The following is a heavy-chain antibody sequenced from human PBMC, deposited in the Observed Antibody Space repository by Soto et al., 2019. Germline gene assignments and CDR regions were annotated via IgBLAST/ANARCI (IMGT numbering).Heavy chain of an antibody. CDR3: ARRSAFDI. Sequence: GSLRLSCTASGFTFSSYAMTWVRQAPGKGLEWISYISSSGSTIYYADPVKGRFTISRDNAKKTLYLQMNSLRAEDTAVYYCARRSAFDIWGQGTMVTVSS. V-gene: IGHV3-48*03. CDR2: ISSSGSTI. CDR1: GFTFSSYA. J-gene: IGHJ3*02.